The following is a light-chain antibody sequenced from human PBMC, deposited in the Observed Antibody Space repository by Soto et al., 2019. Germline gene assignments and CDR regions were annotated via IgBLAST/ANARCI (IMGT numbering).Light chain of an antibody. CDR1: QRVSNNY. V-gene: IGKV3-20*01. CDR3: QQYAPSPLN. J-gene: IGKJ3*01. Sequence: EIVLTQSPGTLSLSPGERATLSCRASQRVSNNYLAWYQQKPGQAPRLLLYGASTRATGIPERFSGSGSGADFTLRVSRLEPEDFAVYYCQQYAPSPLNFCPGTRVDIK. CDR2: GAS.